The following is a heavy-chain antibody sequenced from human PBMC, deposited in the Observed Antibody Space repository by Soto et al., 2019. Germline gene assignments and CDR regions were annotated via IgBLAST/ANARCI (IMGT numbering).Heavy chain of an antibody. V-gene: IGHV3-30*03. CDR2: ISYNGRNK. J-gene: IGHJ4*02. CDR1: GFTFKSWA. Sequence: GGSLRLSCAASGFTFKSWALSWVRQAPGKGLEWVAVISYNGRNKHYVDSVKGRFTISRDNSQDTLYLQMDSLRPDDTAVYYCARQAKIGDRSQFYFDSWGQGTLVTVSS. D-gene: IGHD3-16*01. CDR3: ARQAKIGDRSQFYFDS.